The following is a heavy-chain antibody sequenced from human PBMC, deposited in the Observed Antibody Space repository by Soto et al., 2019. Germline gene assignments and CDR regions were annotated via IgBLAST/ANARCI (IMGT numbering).Heavy chain of an antibody. CDR1: GYSFTSYW. V-gene: IGHV5-10-1*01. CDR3: AARPPNYGMDV. Sequence: GESLKIPCKGSGYSFTSYWISWVRQMPGEGLEWMGRIDPSDSYTNYSPPFQGHVTISADKSISTAYLQWSSLKASDTAMYYCAARPPNYGMDVWGQGTTVTVS. J-gene: IGHJ6*02. CDR2: IDPSDSYT. D-gene: IGHD6-6*01.